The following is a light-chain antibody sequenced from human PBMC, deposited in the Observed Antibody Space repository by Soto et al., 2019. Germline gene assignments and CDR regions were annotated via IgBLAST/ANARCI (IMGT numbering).Light chain of an antibody. CDR1: QSISRN. V-gene: IGKV3-15*01. J-gene: IGKJ3*01. CDR3: HQYSNWHL. CDR2: DAS. Sequence: EIVMTQSPATLSVSPGENATLSCSASQSISRNLAWYRQKPGQTPRLLIYDASTRATGVPARFRGSGSGTDFTLTISSLQSEDFAVYYCHQYSNWHLFGPGTKVDI.